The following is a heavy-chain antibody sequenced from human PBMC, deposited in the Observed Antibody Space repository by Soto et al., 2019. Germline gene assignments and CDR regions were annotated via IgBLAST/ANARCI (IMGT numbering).Heavy chain of an antibody. V-gene: IGHV3-48*02. CDR2: IRFSGNTI. D-gene: IGHD2-15*01. CDR1: GLTFDDSG. J-gene: IGHJ4*02. Sequence: PGGSLRLSCSASGLTFDDSGLNWVRQGPGKRLDWGSFIRFSGNTIYYADSVWGRFPISRDNAKSTRCLRMYNRSDDNTATQYSARRIDTSQYSDYWGRGTLVTASS. CDR3: ARRIDTSQYSDY.